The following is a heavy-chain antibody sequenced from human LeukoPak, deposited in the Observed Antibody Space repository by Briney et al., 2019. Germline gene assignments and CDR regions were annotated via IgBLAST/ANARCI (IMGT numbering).Heavy chain of an antibody. J-gene: IGHJ4*02. V-gene: IGHV3-30-3*01. CDR1: GFTFSSYA. Sequence: GGSLRLSCAPSGFTFSSYAMRWVRQAPGKGLEWVAVISYDGSNKYYADSVKGRFTISRDNSKNTLYLKMNSLRVEDTAVYYCARDYSNSLLDYWGQGTLVAVSS. CDR2: ISYDGSNK. D-gene: IGHD4-11*01. CDR3: ARDYSNSLLDY.